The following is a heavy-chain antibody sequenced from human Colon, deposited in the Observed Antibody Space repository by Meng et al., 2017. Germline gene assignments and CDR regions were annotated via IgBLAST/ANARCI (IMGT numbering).Heavy chain of an antibody. CDR1: GGPISSING. Sequence: QGAGPGRVKPSGNLALTSAVSGGPISSINGWSWARQPPGKGLEWIGEIYHSGATNYSPSLKSRVTISVDKSKNQFSLKLSSMTAADTAVYYCASIYRYGDYGDYFDYWGQGTLVTVSS. D-gene: IGHD4-17*01. CDR2: IYHSGAT. J-gene: IGHJ4*02. CDR3: ASIYRYGDYGDYFDY. V-gene: IGHV4-4*02.